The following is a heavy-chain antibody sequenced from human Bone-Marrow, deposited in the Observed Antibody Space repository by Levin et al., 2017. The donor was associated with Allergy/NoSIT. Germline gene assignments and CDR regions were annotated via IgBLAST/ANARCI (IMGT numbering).Heavy chain of an antibody. J-gene: IGHJ4*02. CDR2: INPNNGDT. V-gene: IGHV1-2*02. CDR3: ARDHPDCSSNSCYG. Sequence: GASVKVSCKASGYTFIGYFMHWVRQAPGQGLEWMGRINPNNGDTNYAQKFQGRVTMTRDTSTSTAYMELSSLRSDDTAVYYCARDHPDCSSNSCYGWGQGTLVTVSS. D-gene: IGHD2-2*01. CDR1: GYTFIGYF.